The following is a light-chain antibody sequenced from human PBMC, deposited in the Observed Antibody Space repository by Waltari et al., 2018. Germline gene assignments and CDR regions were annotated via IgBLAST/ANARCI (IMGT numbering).Light chain of an antibody. CDR1: SSDIGGYNY. CDR3: SSYAGTNTFI. CDR2: DVS. Sequence: QAALTQPPSVSGSPGQSVTISCTGTSSDIGGYNYVSWYQQHPGKAPKFMIYDVSKRPSGGSDRFSGSKSGNTASLTISGLQAEDEADYYCSSYAGTNTFIFGAGTRLTVL. J-gene: IGLJ1*01. V-gene: IGLV2-11*01.